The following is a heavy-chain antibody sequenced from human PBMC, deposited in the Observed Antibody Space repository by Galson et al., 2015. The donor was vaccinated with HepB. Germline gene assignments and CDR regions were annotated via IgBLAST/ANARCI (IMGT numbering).Heavy chain of an antibody. V-gene: IGHV3-48*01. J-gene: IGHJ6*03. CDR2: ISSSSSTI. Sequence: SLRLSCAASGFTFSSYSMNWVRQAPGKGLEWVSYISSSSSTIYYADSVKGRFTISRDNAKNSLYLQMNSLRAEDTAVYYCATTYGHRNDFWSPFFYMDVWGKGTTVTVSS. D-gene: IGHD3-3*01. CDR3: ATTYGHRNDFWSPFFYMDV. CDR1: GFTFSSYS.